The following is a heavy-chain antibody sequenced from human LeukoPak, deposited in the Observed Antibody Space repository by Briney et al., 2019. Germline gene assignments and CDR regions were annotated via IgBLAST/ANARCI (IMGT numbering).Heavy chain of an antibody. CDR2: IKSKTDGGTR. Sequence: GGSPRLSCEASGFTFSYAWMSWVRQAPGKGLEWVGRIKSKTDGGTRDYAAPVKGRFTISRDDSKNTLYLQMNSLKTEDTAVYYCTTDWLTDYDFWSGYYQKYYFDYWGQGTLVTVSS. D-gene: IGHD3-3*01. V-gene: IGHV3-15*01. CDR1: GFTFSYAW. CDR3: TTDWLTDYDFWSGYYQKYYFDY. J-gene: IGHJ4*02.